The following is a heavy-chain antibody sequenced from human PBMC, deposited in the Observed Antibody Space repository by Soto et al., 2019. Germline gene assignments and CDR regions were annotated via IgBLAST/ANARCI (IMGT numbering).Heavy chain of an antibody. J-gene: IGHJ5*02. CDR1: GFIFSTYA. CDR2: ISASAGST. Sequence: GGSLRLSCAASGFIFSTYAMCWVRQAPGKGLEWVSSISASAGSTHYADSVKARFTISRDNSKNTLYLQMNSLRAEDTAIYYCAKSYWNDKTFNWFDPWGQGTLVNVSS. D-gene: IGHD1-1*01. V-gene: IGHV3-23*01. CDR3: AKSYWNDKTFNWFDP.